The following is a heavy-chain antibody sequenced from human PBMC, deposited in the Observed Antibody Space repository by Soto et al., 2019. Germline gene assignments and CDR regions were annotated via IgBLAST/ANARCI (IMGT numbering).Heavy chain of an antibody. Sequence: PGGSLRLSCAASGFTFTRYSMNWVRQAPGKGLEWVSVIYSGGSTYYADSVKGRFTISRDNSKNTLYLQMNSLRAEDTAVYYCARESRGTTHYYYYYYGMDVWGQGTTVTVSS. CDR2: IYSGGST. J-gene: IGHJ6*02. V-gene: IGHV3-53*01. CDR1: GFTFTRYS. CDR3: ARESRGTTHYYYYYYGMDV. D-gene: IGHD4-17*01.